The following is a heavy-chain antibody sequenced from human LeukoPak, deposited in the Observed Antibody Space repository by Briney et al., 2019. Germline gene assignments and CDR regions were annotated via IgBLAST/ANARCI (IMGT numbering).Heavy chain of an antibody. V-gene: IGHV1-2*02. CDR2: INPSSGGT. CDR1: GYTFTAY. CDR3: ARGWRSGAFDI. D-gene: IGHD2-21*01. J-gene: IGHJ3*02. Sequence: GASVKVPCKASGYTFTAYMHWVRQAPGQGLEWMGWINPSSGGTNYAQNFQGRVTMTRDTSISTAYMELSRLTSDDTAVYYCARGWRSGAFDIWGQGTMVTVSS.